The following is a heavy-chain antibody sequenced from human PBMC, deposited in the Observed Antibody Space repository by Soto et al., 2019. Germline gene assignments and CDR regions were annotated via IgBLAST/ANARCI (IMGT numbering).Heavy chain of an antibody. CDR3: AGRLNRSGYSIDFDY. V-gene: IGHV4-30-4*01. CDR2: IYYSGST. D-gene: IGHD3-22*01. CDR1: GGSISSGDYY. J-gene: IGHJ4*02. Sequence: SETLSLTCTVSGGSISSGDYYWSWIRQPPGKGLEWIGYIYYSGSTYYNPSLKSRVTISVDTSKNQFSLKLSSVTAADTAVYYCAGRLNRSGYSIDFDYWGQGTLVTVSS.